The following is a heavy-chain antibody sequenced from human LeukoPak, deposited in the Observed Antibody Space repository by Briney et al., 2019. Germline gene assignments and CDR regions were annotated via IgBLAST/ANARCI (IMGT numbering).Heavy chain of an antibody. CDR2: IYHSGST. Sequence: SETLSLTCVVSGDSISRGSYSWTWIRQAPGKGLEWIGYIYHSGSTYYNPSLKSRVTISVDRSKNQFSLKLSSVTAADTAVYYCARVYDSSGYYYVHPFDYWGQGTLVTVSS. CDR1: GDSISRGSYS. J-gene: IGHJ4*02. V-gene: IGHV4-30-2*01. D-gene: IGHD3-22*01. CDR3: ARVYDSSGYYYVHPFDY.